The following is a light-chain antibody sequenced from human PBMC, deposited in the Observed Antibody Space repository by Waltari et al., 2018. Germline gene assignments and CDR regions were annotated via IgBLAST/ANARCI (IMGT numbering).Light chain of an antibody. CDR2: DNN. Sequence: QSVLTQPPSVSAAPGQKVTISCSGSSSNIGNNYVSWYQQLPGTAPKLLIYDNNKRPSRSPDRFSGTKSGTSATLGITGLQTGDEADYYCGTWDSSLSAGWVFGGGTKLTVL. V-gene: IGLV1-51*01. CDR1: SSNIGNNY. CDR3: GTWDSSLSAGWV. J-gene: IGLJ3*02.